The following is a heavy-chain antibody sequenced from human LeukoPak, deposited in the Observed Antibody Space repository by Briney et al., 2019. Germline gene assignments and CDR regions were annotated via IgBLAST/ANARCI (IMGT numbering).Heavy chain of an antibody. CDR2: INHSGST. V-gene: IGHV4-34*01. Sequence: SETLSLTCAVSGGPFSGYSWSWIRQPPGKGLEWIGEINHSGSTNYNPSLKSRVTISVDTSKNQFSLKLSSVTAADTAVYYCARGRGGYCSSTSCYFWFDPWGQGTLVTVSS. CDR3: ARGRGGYCSSTSCYFWFDP. J-gene: IGHJ5*02. CDR1: GGPFSGYS. D-gene: IGHD2-2*03.